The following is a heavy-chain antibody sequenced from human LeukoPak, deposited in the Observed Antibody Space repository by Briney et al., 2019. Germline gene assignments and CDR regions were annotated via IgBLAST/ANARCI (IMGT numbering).Heavy chain of an antibody. CDR3: ARRYCSSTSCYYFDY. CDR2: INANRGGA. D-gene: IGHD2-2*01. Sequence: GASVKVSCKASGYTFTDYYMHWVRQAPGQGLEWMGWINANRGGANYAQRFQGRVTMTRDTSITADYMELSRLKSDDTAVYYCARRYCSSTSCYYFDYWGQGTLVTVSS. CDR1: GYTFTDYY. J-gene: IGHJ4*02. V-gene: IGHV1-2*02.